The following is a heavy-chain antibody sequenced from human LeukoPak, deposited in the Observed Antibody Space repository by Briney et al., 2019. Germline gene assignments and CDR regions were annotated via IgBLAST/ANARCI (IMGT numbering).Heavy chain of an antibody. CDR2: IGSSGGDT. Sequence: PGGSLRLSCTPSGFTFSNYAMNWVRQAPGKGLKWVSGIGSSGGDTYYADSVKGRLTISRGNSKNMLYLQMNSLRADDTALYYCAKYLMAKGPPYALDVWGQGTTVTVSS. CDR3: AKYLMAKGPPYALDV. J-gene: IGHJ6*02. CDR1: GFTFSNYA. D-gene: IGHD2-8*01. V-gene: IGHV3-23*01.